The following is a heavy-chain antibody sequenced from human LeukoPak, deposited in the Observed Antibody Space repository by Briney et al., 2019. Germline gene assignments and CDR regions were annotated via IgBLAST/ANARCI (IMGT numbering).Heavy chain of an antibody. V-gene: IGHV4-39*07. CDR3: ARDIVVVVAALTVNYYYYMDV. D-gene: IGHD2-15*01. CDR2: IYYSGST. CDR1: GGSISSSSYY. J-gene: IGHJ6*03. Sequence: SETLSLTCTVSGGSISSSSYYWGWIRQPPGKGLEWIGSIYYSGSTYYNPSLKSRVTISVDTSKNQFSLKLSSVTAADTAVYYCARDIVVVVAALTVNYYYYMDVWGKGTTVTDSS.